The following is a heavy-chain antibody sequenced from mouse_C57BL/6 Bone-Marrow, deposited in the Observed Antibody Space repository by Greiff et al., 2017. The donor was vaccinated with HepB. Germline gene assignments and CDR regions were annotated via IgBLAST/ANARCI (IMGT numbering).Heavy chain of an antibody. CDR2: IYPGDGDT. D-gene: IGHD1-1*01. Sequence: VQLQQSGPELVKPGASVKISCKASGYAFSSSWMNWVKQRPGKGLEWIGRIYPGDGDTNYNGKFKGKATLTADKSSSTAYMQLSSLTSEDSAVYYCTTNSSWYAMDYWGQGTSVTVSS. V-gene: IGHV1-82*01. CDR3: TTNSSWYAMDY. J-gene: IGHJ4*01. CDR1: GYAFSSSW.